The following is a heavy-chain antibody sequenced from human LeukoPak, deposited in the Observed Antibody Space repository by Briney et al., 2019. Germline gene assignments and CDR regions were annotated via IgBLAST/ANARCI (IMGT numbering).Heavy chain of an antibody. CDR2: ISNSADVR. V-gene: IGHV3-23*01. CDR1: GFTFSSYA. Sequence: GGSLRLSCAASGFTFSSYAMTWVRQAPGKGLEWVSSISNSADVRYHADTVKGRFTISRGNSKNTLHLQMNSLRAGDTAVYYCGRAFRTPSWFIGYWGQGALVTVSS. D-gene: IGHD3-10*01. J-gene: IGHJ4*02. CDR3: GRAFRTPSWFIGY.